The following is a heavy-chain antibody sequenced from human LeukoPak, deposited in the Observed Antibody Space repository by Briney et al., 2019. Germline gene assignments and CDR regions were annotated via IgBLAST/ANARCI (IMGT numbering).Heavy chain of an antibody. Sequence: GGSLRLSCAASGFTFSSYAMHWVRQAPGKGLEWVAVISYDGSNKYYADSVKGRFTISRDNSKNTLYLQMNSLRAEDTAVYYCARDGSAAAGFYYYYYYMDVWGKGTTVTVSS. V-gene: IGHV3-30-3*01. CDR1: GFTFSSYA. CDR3: ARDGSAAAGFYYYYYYMDV. D-gene: IGHD6-13*01. J-gene: IGHJ6*03. CDR2: ISYDGSNK.